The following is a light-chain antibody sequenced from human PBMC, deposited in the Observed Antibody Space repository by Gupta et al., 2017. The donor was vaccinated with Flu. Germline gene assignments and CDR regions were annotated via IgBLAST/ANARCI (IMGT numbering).Light chain of an antibody. CDR3: HQRFNWPLT. CDR2: DAS. Sequence: PATLPLSPGERATLSCRASQSVGTSLAWFQQKPGQPPRLLISDASKRATGIPARFSGSGSGTDFTLTISSLEPEDFAVYYCHQRFNWPLTFGGGTKVEIK. CDR1: QSVGTS. J-gene: IGKJ4*01. V-gene: IGKV3-11*01.